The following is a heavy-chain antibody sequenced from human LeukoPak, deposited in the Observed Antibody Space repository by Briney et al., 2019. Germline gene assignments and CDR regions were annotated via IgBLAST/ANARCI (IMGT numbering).Heavy chain of an antibody. CDR1: GGSISSYY. V-gene: IGHV4-4*07. J-gene: IGHJ4*02. Sequence: SETLSLTCTVSGGSISSYYWSWLRQPAGKGLEWIGRVYTSGSNNYNPSLKSRVTMLVDTSKNQFSLKRSSVTAADTAVYYCASSSLDCSSTSCYPLLFDYWGQGTLVTVSS. CDR3: ASSSLDCSSTSCYPLLFDY. D-gene: IGHD2-2*01. CDR2: VYTSGSN.